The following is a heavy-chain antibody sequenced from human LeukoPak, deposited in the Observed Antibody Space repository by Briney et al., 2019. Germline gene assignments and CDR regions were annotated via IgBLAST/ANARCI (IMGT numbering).Heavy chain of an antibody. CDR2: IYPGDSDI. V-gene: IGHV5-51*01. CDR1: GYSFTTYW. Sequence: PGESLKISCEASGYSFTTYWIAWVRQMPGKGLEWMGIIYPGDSDIRYSPSFQGQVTISADKSISTAYLQWSSLKSSDTAMYYCARGDTSPPKFDSWGQGTLVTVSS. D-gene: IGHD2-21*01. J-gene: IGHJ4*02. CDR3: ARGDTSPPKFDS.